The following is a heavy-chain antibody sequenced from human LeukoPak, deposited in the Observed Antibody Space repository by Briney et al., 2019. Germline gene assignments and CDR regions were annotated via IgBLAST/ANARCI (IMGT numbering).Heavy chain of an antibody. Sequence: GRSLRLSCAASGFTFSSYGMHWVRQAPGKGLEWVAFIRYDGSNKYYADSVKGRFTISRDNSKNTLYLQMNSLRAEDTAVYYCATQGGITGRNFDYWGQGTLVTVSS. D-gene: IGHD1-20*01. CDR2: IRYDGSNK. V-gene: IGHV3-30*02. CDR3: ATQGGITGRNFDY. CDR1: GFTFSSYG. J-gene: IGHJ4*02.